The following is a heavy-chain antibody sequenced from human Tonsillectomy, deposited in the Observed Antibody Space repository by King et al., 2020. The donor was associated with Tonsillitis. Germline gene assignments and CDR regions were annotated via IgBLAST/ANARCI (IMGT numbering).Heavy chain of an antibody. CDR3: TRGGSSGYYYGMDV. V-gene: IGHV3-73*02. Sequence: VQLVESGGGLVQPGGSLELSCAASGFTFSDSVMHWVRQASGKGLEWVGRIRSKASGYATVYAASVKGRFTISREDSKNTAYLQMNSLKTEEPAVYFCTRGGSSGYYYGMDVWGQGTTVTVSS. D-gene: IGHD6-6*01. J-gene: IGHJ6*02. CDR1: GFTFSDSV. CDR2: IRSKASGYAT.